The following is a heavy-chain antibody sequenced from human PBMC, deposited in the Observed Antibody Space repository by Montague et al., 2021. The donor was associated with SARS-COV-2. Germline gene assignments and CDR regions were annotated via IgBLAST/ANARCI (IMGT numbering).Heavy chain of an antibody. D-gene: IGHD4/OR15-4a*01. Sequence: SETLSLTCAVSGGSISSSNWWSWVRQPPGKGLEWIGEIHHSGSTNYNPSLKSRVTMSVDRSKNHFSLRLSSVTAADTAMYYWARGGYGGWTGYYFDYWGQGTLVTVSS. CDR2: IHHSGST. V-gene: IGHV4-4*02. CDR3: ARGGYGGWTGYYFDY. CDR1: GGSISSSNW. J-gene: IGHJ4*02.